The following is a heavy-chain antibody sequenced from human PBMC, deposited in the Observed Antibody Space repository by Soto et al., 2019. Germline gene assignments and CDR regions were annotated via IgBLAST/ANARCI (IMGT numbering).Heavy chain of an antibody. D-gene: IGHD6-19*01. V-gene: IGHV6-1*01. Sequence: SQTLSLTCAISGDSVSSNTAAWNWIRSSPSRGLEWLGRTYYRSNWRHDYAVSVKSRITVNPDTSKNHFSLQLNSVTPADTDVYYCARGVAGSGFDLWGQGTLVTVSS. CDR2: TYYRSNWRH. CDR1: GDSVSSNTAA. J-gene: IGHJ4*02. CDR3: ARGVAGSGFDL.